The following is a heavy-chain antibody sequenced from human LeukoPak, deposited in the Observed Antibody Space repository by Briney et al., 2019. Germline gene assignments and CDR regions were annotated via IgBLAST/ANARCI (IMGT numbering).Heavy chain of an antibody. Sequence: PSETLSLTCAVYGETFSDLHWSWIRQSPRKGLEWIGEINHGGSTNYNPSLKSRVTISVDTSKNQFSLRLSSVTAADTAVYYCARVRVDVVRGARYGMDVWGKGTTVTVSS. CDR1: GETFSDLH. CDR2: INHGGST. CDR3: ARVRVDVVRGARYGMDV. V-gene: IGHV4-34*01. J-gene: IGHJ6*04. D-gene: IGHD3-10*01.